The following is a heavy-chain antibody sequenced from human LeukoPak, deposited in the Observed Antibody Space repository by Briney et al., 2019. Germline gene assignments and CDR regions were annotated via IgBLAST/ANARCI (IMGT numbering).Heavy chain of an antibody. V-gene: IGHV3-48*01. Sequence: TGGSLRLSCAASGFTFSGYSMNWIRQAPGKGLKWISYISLSSSTIYYADSVKGRFTISRDNAKNSLYLQMNSLRAEDTAVYYCARDITIFGVIINFDYWGQGTLVTVSS. D-gene: IGHD3-3*01. CDR2: ISLSSSTI. CDR3: ARDITIFGVIINFDY. J-gene: IGHJ4*02. CDR1: GFTFSGYS.